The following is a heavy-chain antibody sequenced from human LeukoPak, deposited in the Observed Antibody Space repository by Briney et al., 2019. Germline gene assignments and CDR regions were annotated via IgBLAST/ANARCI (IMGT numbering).Heavy chain of an antibody. V-gene: IGHV4-38-2*02. J-gene: IGHJ5*02. Sequence: PAETLSLTCTASGYSISSGYYWGWIRQPPGKGLEWIGSIYHSGSTYYNPSLKRRVTISVDTSKNQFSLRLSSVTAADTAVYYCVRDGYSSSWYWFDPWGQGTLVTVSS. CDR2: IYHSGST. CDR3: VRDGYSSSWYWFDP. D-gene: IGHD6-13*01. CDR1: GYSISSGYY.